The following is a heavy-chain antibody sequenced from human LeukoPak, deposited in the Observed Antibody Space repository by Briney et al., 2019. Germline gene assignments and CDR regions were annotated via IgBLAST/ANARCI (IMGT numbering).Heavy chain of an antibody. J-gene: IGHJ3*02. CDR1: GFTFSSYE. CDR2: ITSGGSAT. Sequence: PGGSLRLSCAGSGFTFSSYEMNWVRQAPGKGLEWVTYITSGGSATYYADSVKGRFTSSRDNAKSSLYLQMNNLRAEDTALYYCVREGKRNAFDIWGQGTMVTVSS. V-gene: IGHV3-48*03. CDR3: VREGKRNAFDI. D-gene: IGHD3-10*01.